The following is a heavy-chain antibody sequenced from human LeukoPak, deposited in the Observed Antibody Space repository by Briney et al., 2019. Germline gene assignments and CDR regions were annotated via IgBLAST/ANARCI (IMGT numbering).Heavy chain of an antibody. D-gene: IGHD6-19*01. CDR2: INWNGGST. J-gene: IGHJ6*03. CDR1: GFTFDDYG. V-gene: IGHV3-20*01. CDR3: ARLGVAGNYYYYYYMDV. Sequence: PGGSLKLSCAASGFTFDDYGMSWVRQAPGKGLEWVSGINWNGGSTGYADSVKGRFTISRDNAKNSLYLQMNSLRAEDTALYHCARLGVAGNYYYYYYMDVWGKGTTVTVSS.